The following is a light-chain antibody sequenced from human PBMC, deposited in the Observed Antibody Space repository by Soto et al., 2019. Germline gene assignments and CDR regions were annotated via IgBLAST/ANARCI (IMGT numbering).Light chain of an antibody. Sequence: ESVLTQSPATLSLSPGETATLSCRASQSVSSYLAWYQQKPGQAPRLLIYDASNRATGIPARFSGSGSGTDFSLTISSLEPGDFAVYYCQQRSYWPPITFGQGTRLEIK. CDR1: QSVSSY. J-gene: IGKJ5*01. CDR3: QQRSYWPPIT. CDR2: DAS. V-gene: IGKV3-11*01.